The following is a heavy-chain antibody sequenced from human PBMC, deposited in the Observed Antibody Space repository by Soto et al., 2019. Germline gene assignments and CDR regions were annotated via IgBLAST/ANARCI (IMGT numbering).Heavy chain of an antibody. Sequence: EVQLVESGGGLIQPGGSLRLSCAASGFTVSSNYMSWVRQAPGKGLEWVSVIYSGGSTYYADSVKGRFTISPDSSKNKLYLQINSLRAEDTAVYYCARASGLIRGGQGTLVTVSS. D-gene: IGHD2-21*01. CDR3: ARASGLIR. J-gene: IGHJ4*02. CDR2: IYSGGST. V-gene: IGHV3-53*01. CDR1: GFTVSSNY.